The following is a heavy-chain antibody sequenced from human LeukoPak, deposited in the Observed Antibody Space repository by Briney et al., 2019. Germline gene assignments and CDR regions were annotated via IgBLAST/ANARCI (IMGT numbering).Heavy chain of an antibody. CDR3: ARGASSSWYWFDP. J-gene: IGHJ5*02. CDR1: GGTFSSYA. Sequence: GSSVKVSCKASGGTFSSYAISWVRQAPGQGLEWMGRIIPILGIANYAQKFQGRVTITADKSTSTAYMELSSLRSEDTAVYYCARGASSSWYWFDPWGQGTLVTVSS. D-gene: IGHD6-13*01. V-gene: IGHV1-69*04. CDR2: IIPILGIA.